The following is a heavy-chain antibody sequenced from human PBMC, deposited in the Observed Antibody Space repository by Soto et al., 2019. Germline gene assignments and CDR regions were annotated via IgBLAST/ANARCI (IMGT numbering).Heavy chain of an antibody. CDR1: GCTFDMYV. CDR2: ISYEGSNT. CDR3: ARVTPGNNLYYFSGLDV. V-gene: IGHV3-30-3*01. J-gene: IGHJ6*02. D-gene: IGHD1-1*01. Sequence: PGGSLRLSGVASGCTFDMYVIHWVCHAPGQGLQWVALISYEGSNTYYADSVRGRFTISRDNSKNTLYLQINALRPEDTGVYYCARVTPGNNLYYFSGLDVWGQGTSVTVSS.